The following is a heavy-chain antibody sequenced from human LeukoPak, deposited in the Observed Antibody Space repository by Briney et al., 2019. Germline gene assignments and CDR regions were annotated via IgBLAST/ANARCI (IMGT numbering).Heavy chain of an antibody. Sequence: GGSLRLSCAASGFTFSSYWMSWVRQAPGKGLEWVANIKQDGREKYYVDSVKGRFTISRDNAKNSLYLQMNSLRAEDTAVYYWARDQRYCSSSSCPWEPFDYWGQGTLVTVSS. CDR3: ARDQRYCSSSSCPWEPFDY. CDR1: GFTFSSYW. V-gene: IGHV3-7*05. CDR2: IKQDGREK. J-gene: IGHJ4*02. D-gene: IGHD2-2*01.